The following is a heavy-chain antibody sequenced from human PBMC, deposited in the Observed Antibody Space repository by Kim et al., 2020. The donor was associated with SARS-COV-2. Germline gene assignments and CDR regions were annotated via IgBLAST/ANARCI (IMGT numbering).Heavy chain of an antibody. Sequence: SETLSLTCTVSGGSISSSSYYWGWIRQPPGKGLEWIGSIYYSGSTYYNPSLKSRVTISVDTSKNQFSLKLSSVTAADTAVYYCAVTYYYDSSGYYFNYYYYGMDVWGQGTTVTVSS. CDR2: IYYSGST. V-gene: IGHV4-39*07. CDR3: AVTYYYDSSGYYFNYYYYGMDV. J-gene: IGHJ6*02. D-gene: IGHD3-22*01. CDR1: GGSISSSSYY.